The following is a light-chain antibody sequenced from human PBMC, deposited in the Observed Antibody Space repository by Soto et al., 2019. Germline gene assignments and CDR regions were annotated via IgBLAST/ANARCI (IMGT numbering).Light chain of an antibody. CDR1: QSVSNN. CDR3: QQYNNWPPFT. CDR2: GAS. V-gene: IGKV3-15*01. Sequence: ELVMTQSPVTLSVSPGERATLSCRASQSVSNNLAWYQQKPGQAPSLLIYGASTRPTGIPARFSGSGSGTEFTLTISSLQSEDFAVYYCQQYNNWPPFTFGQGTRLEI. J-gene: IGKJ5*01.